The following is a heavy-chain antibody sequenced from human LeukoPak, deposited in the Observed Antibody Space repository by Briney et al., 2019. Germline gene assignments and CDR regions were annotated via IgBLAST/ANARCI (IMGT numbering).Heavy chain of an antibody. Sequence: ASVKVSCKASGYTFTNNYMHWVRQAPGQGLEWMGIINPSDGGTNYAQKFQGRVTLIRDMSTSTVYMELSSLRSEDTAVYYCARDRGITVFGVVMDVWGKGTTVTVSS. CDR2: INPSDGGT. D-gene: IGHD3-3*01. J-gene: IGHJ6*04. CDR1: GYTFTNNY. CDR3: ARDRGITVFGVVMDV. V-gene: IGHV1-46*01.